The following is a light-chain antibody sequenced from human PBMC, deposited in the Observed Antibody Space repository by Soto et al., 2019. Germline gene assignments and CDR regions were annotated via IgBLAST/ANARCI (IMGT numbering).Light chain of an antibody. CDR3: QQFASSSWT. V-gene: IGKV3-20*01. CDR1: QSISASD. J-gene: IGKJ1*01. CDR2: GAS. Sequence: EIVLTQSPGTLSLSPGERTTLSCRASQSISASDLAWYQQKPGQAPRLLIYGASSRATGIPDRFSGSGSATDFTLTISRLEPEDFAVYYCQQFASSSWTFGQGTKVEIK.